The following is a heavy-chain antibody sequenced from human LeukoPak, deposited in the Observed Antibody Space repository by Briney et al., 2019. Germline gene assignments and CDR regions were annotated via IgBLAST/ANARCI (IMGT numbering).Heavy chain of an antibody. J-gene: IGHJ4*02. CDR3: TRRMVSTEELDY. CDR2: IYPGDSDT. D-gene: IGHD5/OR15-5a*01. Sequence: GESLKISCKGSGYSFATYWIAWVRQMPGKGLEWMGIIYPGDSDTRNSPSFQGQVTISADKSISTAYLQWSSLKASDTAMYYCTRRMVSTEELDYWGQGTLVTVSS. V-gene: IGHV5-51*01. CDR1: GYSFATYW.